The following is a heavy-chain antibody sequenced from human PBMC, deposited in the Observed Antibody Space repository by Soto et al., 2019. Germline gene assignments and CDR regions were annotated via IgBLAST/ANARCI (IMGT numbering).Heavy chain of an antibody. CDR2: IFYSGST. CDR1: GGSIITSRSY. V-gene: IGHV4-39*01. CDR3: ARQPTTGDTDLWFDP. D-gene: IGHD2-21*01. J-gene: IGHJ5*02. Sequence: SETLSLTCNVSGGSIITSRSYWAWIRQPPGKGLEWLANIFYSGSTYYNPSLASRVTVSVDTSKNEFSLKLRSVTAADTAVYYCARQPTTGDTDLWFDPWGQGTLVTVSS.